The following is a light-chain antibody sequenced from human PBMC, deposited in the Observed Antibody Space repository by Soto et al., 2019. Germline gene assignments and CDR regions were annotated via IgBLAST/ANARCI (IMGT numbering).Light chain of an antibody. CDR3: QQDNSYRT. V-gene: IGKV1-5*03. Sequence: DIQMTQSPSTLSASVGDRVTITCRASQSIGLLLAWYQQKPGKAPKLLIYKASTLDSGVPSRFSGSGSGTEFTLTISSLQPDDFATYYCQQDNSYRTFGQGTKVEIK. CDR1: QSIGLL. CDR2: KAS. J-gene: IGKJ1*01.